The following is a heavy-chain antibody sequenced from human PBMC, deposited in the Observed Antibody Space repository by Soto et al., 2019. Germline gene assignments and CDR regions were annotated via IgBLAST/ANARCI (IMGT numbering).Heavy chain of an antibody. V-gene: IGHV4-59*01. Sequence: PSETLSLTCNVSGASISNYFWNWIRQSPGKGLEWIGYIYYSGSTYYNPSLKSRVTISVDTSKRQFSLKLSSVTAADTAVYYCAASGSRGQFAHWAQGTLVTVSS. J-gene: IGHJ4*02. D-gene: IGHD3-10*01. CDR3: AASGSRGQFAH. CDR2: IYYSGST. CDR1: GASISNYF.